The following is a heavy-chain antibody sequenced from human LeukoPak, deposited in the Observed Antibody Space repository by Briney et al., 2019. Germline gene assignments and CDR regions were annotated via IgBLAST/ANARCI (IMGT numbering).Heavy chain of an antibody. V-gene: IGHV3-23*01. J-gene: IGHJ4*02. CDR1: GSTFSSYA. D-gene: IGHD6-6*01. CDR3: VKEGSSSSRNFDY. Sequence: GGSLRLSCVASGSTFSSYAMSWVRQAPGKGLEWVSAISSNGGGTFYADSVKGRFTVSRDNSKNTLSLQMNSLRAEDTAVYFCVKEGSSSSRNFDYWGQGTLVTVSS. CDR2: ISSNGGGT.